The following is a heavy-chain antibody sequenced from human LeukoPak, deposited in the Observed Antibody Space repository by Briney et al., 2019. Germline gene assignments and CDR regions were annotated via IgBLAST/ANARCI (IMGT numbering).Heavy chain of an antibody. CDR2: INSDGSIT. CDR3: ARNVVGATTVCNY. Sequence: GGSLRLSCAASGFTFTTYWMHWVRQAPGKGLVWVSHINSDGSITSYADSVKGRFTISRDNAKNTLYLQMNSLRAEDTAVYYCARNVVGATTVCNYWGQGTLVTVSS. CDR1: GFTFTTYW. V-gene: IGHV3-74*01. D-gene: IGHD1-26*01. J-gene: IGHJ4*02.